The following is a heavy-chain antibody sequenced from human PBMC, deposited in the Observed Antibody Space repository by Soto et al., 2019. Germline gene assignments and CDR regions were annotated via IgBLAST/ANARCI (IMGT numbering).Heavy chain of an antibody. V-gene: IGHV1-69*02. J-gene: IGHJ4*02. CDR1: GGTFSSYT. D-gene: IGHD2-21*01. CDR2: IIPILGIA. Sequence: QVQLVQSGAEVKKPGSSVKVSCKASGGTFSSYTISWVRQAPGQGLEWMGRIIPILGIANYAQKFQGRVTITADKSTSTAYMELSSLRSEDTAVYYCARGDYSLGFDYWGQGTLVTVSS. CDR3: ARGDYSLGFDY.